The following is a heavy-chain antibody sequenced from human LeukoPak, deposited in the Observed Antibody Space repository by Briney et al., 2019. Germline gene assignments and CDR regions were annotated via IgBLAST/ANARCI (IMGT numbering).Heavy chain of an antibody. CDR2: IWYDGSNK. J-gene: IGHJ4*02. CDR1: GFTFSSYG. V-gene: IGHV3-33*06. D-gene: IGHD3-22*01. Sequence: GGSLRLSCAASGFTFSSYGMHWVRQAPGKGLEWVAVIWYDGSNKYYADSVKGRFTISRDNSKNTLYLQMNSLRAEDAAVYYCAKPYYYDSSGYYCYFDYWGQGTLVTVSS. CDR3: AKPYYYDSSGYYCYFDY.